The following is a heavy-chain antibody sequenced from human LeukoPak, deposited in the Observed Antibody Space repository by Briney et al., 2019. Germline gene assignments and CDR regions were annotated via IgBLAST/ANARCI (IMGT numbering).Heavy chain of an antibody. Sequence: ASVKFSCKASGYTFTSYDINCVRQATGQGLEWMGWMNPNSGNTGYAQKFQGRVTMTRNTSISTAYMELNSLRSEDTAVYYCARGGAGSQGWFDPWGQGTLVTVSS. V-gene: IGHV1-8*01. CDR3: ARGGAGSQGWFDP. CDR2: MNPNSGNT. CDR1: GYTFTSYD. J-gene: IGHJ5*02. D-gene: IGHD3-10*01.